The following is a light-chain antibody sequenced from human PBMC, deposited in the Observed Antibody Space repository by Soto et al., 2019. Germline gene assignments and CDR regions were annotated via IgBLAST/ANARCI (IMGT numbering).Light chain of an antibody. V-gene: IGKV2-28*01. CDR2: LGS. Sequence: DIVMTQSPLYLPVTPGEPASISCRSSQSLLHSSGYNYLDWYLQKQGQSPQLLIYLGSTRASGVTDRISGSGSGTDFILKISRVEVEDVGVYYYMRALHTPRFTFGPGTKVDIK. J-gene: IGKJ3*01. CDR3: MRALHTPRFT. CDR1: QSLLHSSGYNY.